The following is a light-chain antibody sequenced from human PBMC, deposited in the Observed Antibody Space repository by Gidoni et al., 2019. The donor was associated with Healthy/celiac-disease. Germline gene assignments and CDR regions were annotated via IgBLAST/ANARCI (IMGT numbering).Light chain of an antibody. CDR1: SSAVGGSNY. CDR3: SSYTSSSTLHWV. Sequence: QSALTQPASVSGSPGQSITISCTGTSSAVGGSNYVSWYQQHPGKAPKLMIYEVSNRPSGVSNRFSGSKSGNTASLTISGLQAEDEADYYCSSYTSSSTLHWVFGGGTKLTVL. CDR2: EVS. J-gene: IGLJ3*02. V-gene: IGLV2-14*01.